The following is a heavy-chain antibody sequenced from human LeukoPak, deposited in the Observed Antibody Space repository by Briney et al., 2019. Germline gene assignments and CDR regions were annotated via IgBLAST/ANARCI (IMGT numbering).Heavy chain of an antibody. CDR1: GFTFSDHW. CDR3: VREGTDFWTVTYFYYMDV. D-gene: IGHD3/OR15-3a*01. V-gene: IGHV3-74*01. CDR2: INSDGSST. Sequence: AGGSLRLSCAASGFTFSDHWMHWVRQAPGKGLVWVSRINSDGSSTDYADSVKGRFTISRDNAKNTLYLQMNSLRAEDTAVYYCVREGTDFWTVTYFYYMDVWGKGTTVTVSS. J-gene: IGHJ6*03.